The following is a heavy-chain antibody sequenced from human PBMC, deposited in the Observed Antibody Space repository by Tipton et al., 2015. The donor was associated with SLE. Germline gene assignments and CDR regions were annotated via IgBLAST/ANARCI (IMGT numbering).Heavy chain of an antibody. Sequence: TLSLTCTVSGGSVRSGNYFWNWIRQPPGKGLEWIGYIYYSGRTYYNPSLKSRVTISVDTSKNDFSLKLSSVTAADTAVYYCARGLGYSSRWYPISIDPWGQGTLVTVSS. CDR2: IYYSGRT. V-gene: IGHV4-31*03. D-gene: IGHD6-13*01. CDR3: ARGLGYSSRWYPISIDP. J-gene: IGHJ5*02. CDR1: GGSVRSGNYF.